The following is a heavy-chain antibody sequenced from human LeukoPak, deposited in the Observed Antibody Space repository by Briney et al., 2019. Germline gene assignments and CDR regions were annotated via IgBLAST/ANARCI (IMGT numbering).Heavy chain of an antibody. D-gene: IGHD4-17*01. CDR1: GGSFSSYY. CDR3: ARGTVTMDC. J-gene: IGHJ4*02. CDR2: VYYSGST. V-gene: IGHV4-59*13. Sequence: SETLSLTCTVSGGSFSSYYWSWVRQHPGKGLEWIGYVYYSGSTKYNPALKSRVTISKDSSKNQFSLNLRSVTAADAAVYYCARGTVTMDCWGRGTLVTVSS.